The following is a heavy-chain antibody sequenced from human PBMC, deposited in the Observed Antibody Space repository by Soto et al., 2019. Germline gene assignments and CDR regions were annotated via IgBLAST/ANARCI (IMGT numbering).Heavy chain of an antibody. CDR3: ARDAAADCSSTSCYPNWFDP. CDR1: GYTFTGYY. Sequence: ASVKVSCKASGYTFTGYYIHWVRRAPGQGLEWMGWINPNSGGTNYAQKFQGRVTMTRDTSISTAYMELSRLRSDDTAVYYCARDAAADCSSTSCYPNWFDPWGQGTLVTVSS. V-gene: IGHV1-2*02. CDR2: INPNSGGT. D-gene: IGHD2-2*01. J-gene: IGHJ5*02.